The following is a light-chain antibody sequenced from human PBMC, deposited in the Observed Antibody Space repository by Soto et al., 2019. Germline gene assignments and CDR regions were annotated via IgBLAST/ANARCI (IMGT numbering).Light chain of an antibody. Sequence: QSALTQPRSVSGSPGQSVTISCTGSSSDVGGYNYVSWYQQHPGKAPKVMIYDVSKRPSGVPDRFSGSKSGTTASLTISGLQAEDEADYYCCSYAGSYTLVFGGGTKVTVL. CDR3: CSYAGSYTLV. CDR2: DVS. CDR1: SSDVGGYNY. V-gene: IGLV2-11*01. J-gene: IGLJ2*01.